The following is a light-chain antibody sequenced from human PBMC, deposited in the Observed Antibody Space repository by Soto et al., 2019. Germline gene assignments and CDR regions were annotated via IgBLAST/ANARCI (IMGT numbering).Light chain of an antibody. V-gene: IGKV1-5*03. CDR3: QQYDSYPLT. CDR2: KAS. J-gene: IGKJ4*01. CDR1: QSICRW. Sequence: DIQMTQSPSTLSASVGDRVTITCRASQSICRWLAWYQQKPGKAPNLLIYKASSLESGVPSRFSGSGSGTEFTLPVSSLQPDDFATYSYQQYDSYPLTFGGGTKVDIK.